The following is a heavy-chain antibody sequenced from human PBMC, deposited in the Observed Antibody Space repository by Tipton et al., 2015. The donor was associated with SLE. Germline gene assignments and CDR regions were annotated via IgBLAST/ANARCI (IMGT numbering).Heavy chain of an antibody. CDR1: GGSISSYY. Sequence: LSLTCTVSGGSISSYYWSWIRQPAGKGLEWIGHIYYSGSTNYNPSLKSRVTISVDTSKNQFSLKLSSVTAADTAVYYCARSSSSLNNWFDPWGQGTLVTVSS. D-gene: IGHD6-13*01. J-gene: IGHJ5*02. V-gene: IGHV4-59*12. CDR2: IYYSGST. CDR3: ARSSSSLNNWFDP.